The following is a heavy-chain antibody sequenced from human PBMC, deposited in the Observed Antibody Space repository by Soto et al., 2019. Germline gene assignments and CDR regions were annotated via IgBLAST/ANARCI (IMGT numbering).Heavy chain of an antibody. CDR1: GFTFSSFG. V-gene: IGHV3-66*01. CDR3: DSAVAGTFH. J-gene: IGHJ4*02. CDR2: IYSGGTT. Sequence: SLRLSCAASGFTFSSFGIHWVRQAPGKGLEWVAVIYSGGTTYYADSVKGRFTISRDNSKNTLYLQMNSLRAEDTAVYYCDSAVAGTFHWGQGTLVTVSS. D-gene: IGHD6-19*01.